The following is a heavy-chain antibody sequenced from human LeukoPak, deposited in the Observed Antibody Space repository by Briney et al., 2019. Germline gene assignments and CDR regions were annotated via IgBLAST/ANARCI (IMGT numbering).Heavy chain of an antibody. CDR2: INSDGSST. CDR3: ARGVSPPYCSGGSCYSGWFDP. Sequence: PGGSLRLSCAASGFTFSSYWMHWVRQAPGKGLVWVSRINSDGSSTSYADSVKGRFTISRDNAKNTPYLQMNSLRAEDTAVYYCARGVSPPYCSGGSCYSGWFDPWGQGTLVTVSS. CDR1: GFTFSSYW. V-gene: IGHV3-74*01. D-gene: IGHD2-15*01. J-gene: IGHJ5*02.